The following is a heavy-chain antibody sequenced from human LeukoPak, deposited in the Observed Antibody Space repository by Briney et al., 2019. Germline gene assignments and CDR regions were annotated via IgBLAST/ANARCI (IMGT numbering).Heavy chain of an antibody. D-gene: IGHD4-23*01. V-gene: IGHV3-7*01. CDR3: ARDRGYSTFDN. J-gene: IGHJ5*02. CDR2: MKEDGGEI. Sequence: QTGGSLRLSCAASGFPFSNYWMSWVRQAPGKGREWVANMKEDGGEINYVDSVKGRFTISRDNAKNSLYLHMNSLRVDDTAVYYCARDRGYSTFDNWGQGALVTVSS. CDR1: GFPFSNYW.